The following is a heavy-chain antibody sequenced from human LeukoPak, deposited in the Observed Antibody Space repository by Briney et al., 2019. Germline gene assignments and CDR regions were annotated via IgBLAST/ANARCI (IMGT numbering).Heavy chain of an antibody. Sequence: SETLSLTCNVSGDSISGPYWDWIRQSPGRGLEWIGYTHYTGETNYNPSLKSRLTMSVDTSNNQVYLRLSSVTAADTAVYYCGRNLGSGSDHWGQGTLVTVSS. CDR3: GRNLGSGSDH. CDR1: GDSISGPY. D-gene: IGHD3-10*01. J-gene: IGHJ4*02. CDR2: THYTGET. V-gene: IGHV4-59*11.